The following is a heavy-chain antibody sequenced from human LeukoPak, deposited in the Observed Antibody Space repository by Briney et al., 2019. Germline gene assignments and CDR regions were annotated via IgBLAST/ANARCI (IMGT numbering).Heavy chain of an antibody. J-gene: IGHJ4*02. CDR2: IRSEAYGGTP. CDR1: GFTFGDYA. Sequence: PGRSLRLSYTASGFTFGDYAMTWVRQAPGKGLEWVGFIRSEAYGGTPEYAASVKGRFTISRDDSKSIAYLQMNSLKTEDTAVYYCTRDQTPYYWGQGTLVTVSS. CDR3: TRDQTPYY. V-gene: IGHV3-49*04.